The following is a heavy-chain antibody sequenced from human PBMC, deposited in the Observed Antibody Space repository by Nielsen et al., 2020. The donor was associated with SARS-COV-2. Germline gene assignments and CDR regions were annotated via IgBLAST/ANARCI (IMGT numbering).Heavy chain of an antibody. J-gene: IGHJ6*02. CDR1: GFNFSTYW. CDR3: ARDWSSGSGSSYYYYGMDV. Sequence: RGSLRLSCAASGFNFSTYWRSWVRQAPGKGLEWVANIKQDGSEKYFIDSVKGRFTISRDNAKNSLYLQMNSLRAEDTAVYYCARDWSSGSGSSYYYYGMDVWGQGTTVTVSS. CDR2: IKQDGSEK. V-gene: IGHV3-7*01. D-gene: IGHD3-10*01.